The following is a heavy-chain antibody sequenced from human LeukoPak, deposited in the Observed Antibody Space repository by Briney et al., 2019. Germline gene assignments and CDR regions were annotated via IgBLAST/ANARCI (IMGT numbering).Heavy chain of an antibody. J-gene: IGHJ5*02. V-gene: IGHV1-18*04. CDR3: ATRVGGEIT. CDR2: IRPNNGYT. CDR1: GYTFTGYY. Sequence: ASVKVSCKASGYTFTGYYMHWVRQAPGQRLEWMGYIRPNNGYTYYVQKFQGRVTMTTDTSTTTAYMELRSLESDDTAVFYCATRVGGEITWGQGTLVTVSS. D-gene: IGHD2-2*01.